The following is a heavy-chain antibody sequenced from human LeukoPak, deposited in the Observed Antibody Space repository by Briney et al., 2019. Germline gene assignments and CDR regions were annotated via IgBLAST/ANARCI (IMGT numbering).Heavy chain of an antibody. D-gene: IGHD6-19*01. J-gene: IGHJ4*02. CDR3: TMSVAGTFDY. CDR2: ISYDGSNK. V-gene: IGHV3-30*03. CDR1: GFTFSSYG. Sequence: PGGSLRLSCAASGFTFSSYGMHWVRQAPGKGLEWVAVISYDGSNKYYADSVKGRFTISGDNSKNTLYLQMNSLRAEDTAVYYCTMSVAGTFDYWGQGTLVTVSS.